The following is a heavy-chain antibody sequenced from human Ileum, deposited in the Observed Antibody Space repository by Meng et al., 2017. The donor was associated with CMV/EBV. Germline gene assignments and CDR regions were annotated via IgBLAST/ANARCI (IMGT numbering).Heavy chain of an antibody. CDR2: TTHSGRT. D-gene: IGHD3-10*01. CDR3: ARGMASGWPDY. CDR1: GGSFNGYY. Sequence: QVQLRQWGAGLLKPSATLSLTCAVFGGSFNGYYWSWFRQSPGKGLEWIGETTHSGRTSYNLSLKSRVTISVDMAKYQCSLKLTSVTAADTAIYYWARGMASGWPDYWGQGTLVTVFS. V-gene: IGHV4-34*01. J-gene: IGHJ4*02.